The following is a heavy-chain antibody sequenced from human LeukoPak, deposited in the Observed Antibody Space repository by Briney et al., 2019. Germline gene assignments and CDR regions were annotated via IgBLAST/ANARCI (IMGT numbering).Heavy chain of an antibody. J-gene: IGHJ6*03. CDR1: GYTFTGYY. Sequence: GASVKVSCKASGYTFTGYYMHWVRQAPGQGLEWMGWINPNSGGTNYAQKFQGRVTMTRDTSISTAYMELSRLRSDDTAVYYCARDKQWHYYYYYMDVWGKGTTVTVSS. CDR3: ARDKQWHYYYYYMDV. V-gene: IGHV1-2*02. D-gene: IGHD6-19*01. CDR2: INPNSGGT.